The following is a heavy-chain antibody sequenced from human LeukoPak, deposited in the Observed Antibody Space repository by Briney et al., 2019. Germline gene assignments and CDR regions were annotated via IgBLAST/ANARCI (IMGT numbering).Heavy chain of an antibody. J-gene: IGHJ4*02. V-gene: IGHV4-34*01. CDR1: GGSFSGYY. D-gene: IGHD6-19*01. CDR3: ARGKAGLSSGWYGMIDY. Sequence: PSETLSLTCAAYGGSFSGYYWSWIRQPPGKGLEWIGEINHSGSTNYNPSLKSRATISVDTSKSQVSLKLNSVTAADTAVYYCARGKAGLSSGWYGMIDYWGQGTLVTVSS. CDR2: INHSGST.